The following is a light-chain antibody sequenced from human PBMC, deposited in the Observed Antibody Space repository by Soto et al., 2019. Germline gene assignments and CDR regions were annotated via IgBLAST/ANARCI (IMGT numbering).Light chain of an antibody. CDR3: QQYYGTPWT. V-gene: IGKV4-1*01. CDR2: WAS. J-gene: IGKJ1*01. Sequence: DIVMTQSPDYLAVSLGERATIDCKSSQSVLYSPNNKNYLAWYQQKPGQPPKLLIYWASTRESGVPDRFSGSGSGTDFTLSISSLQAEDVAVYFCQQYYGTPWTFGQGTKVEIK. CDR1: QSVLYSPNNKNY.